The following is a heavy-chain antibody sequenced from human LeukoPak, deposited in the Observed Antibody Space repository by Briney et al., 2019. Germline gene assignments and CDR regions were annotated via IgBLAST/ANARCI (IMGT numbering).Heavy chain of an antibody. CDR3: ARDSLGDPVDY. V-gene: IGHV3-23*01. CDR2: ISGSGGST. CDR1: GFTFSSYA. D-gene: IGHD3-16*01. Sequence: GGSLRLSCAASGFTFSSYAMSWVRQAPGKGLEWVSAISGSGGSTYYADSVKGRFTISRDNAKNSLYLQMNSLRAEDTAVYYCARDSLGDPVDYWGQGTLVTVSS. J-gene: IGHJ4*02.